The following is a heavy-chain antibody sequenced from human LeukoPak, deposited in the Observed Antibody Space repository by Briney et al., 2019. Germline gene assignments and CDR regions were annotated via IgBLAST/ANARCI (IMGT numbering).Heavy chain of an antibody. CDR1: NYTFTDYP. D-gene: IGHD3-10*01. CDR3: ARESGSGSYFYFDH. CDR2: ISTRNGET. V-gene: IGHV1-18*01. Sequence: ASVKLACKPSNYTFTDYPITWVRQVPGQGLEWMGWISTRNGETHYARRFQGRATMTTDTFASTVYIEVRSLTSDDTALYYCARESGSGSYFYFDHWGPGTLVTVSS. J-gene: IGHJ4*02.